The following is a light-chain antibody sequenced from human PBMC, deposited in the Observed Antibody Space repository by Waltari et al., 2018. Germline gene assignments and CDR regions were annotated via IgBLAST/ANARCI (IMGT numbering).Light chain of an antibody. Sequence: DIQMTQFPSSVSASVGDRGNITCRASQDISRWLAWYQKKPGKAPKFLIYAASNLQSGVPSRFSGTGSGTDFTLTISSLQPEDFATYYCQQANSFPLTFGGGTKVEIK. V-gene: IGKV1-12*01. CDR2: AAS. CDR1: QDISRW. CDR3: QQANSFPLT. J-gene: IGKJ4*01.